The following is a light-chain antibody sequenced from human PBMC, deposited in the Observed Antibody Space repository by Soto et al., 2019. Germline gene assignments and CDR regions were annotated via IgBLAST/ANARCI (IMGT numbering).Light chain of an antibody. CDR1: SSEVGSYIL. V-gene: IGLV2-23*02. CDR3: CSYAGSSTFVL. Sequence: QSVLTQPASVSGSPGQSITISCTGTSSEVGSYILVSWYQRHPGKAPKLMIYEDTRRPSGVSNRFSGSKSGNTASLTISGLQAEDEADYYCCSYAGSSTFVLFGGGTKLTVL. J-gene: IGLJ2*01. CDR2: EDT.